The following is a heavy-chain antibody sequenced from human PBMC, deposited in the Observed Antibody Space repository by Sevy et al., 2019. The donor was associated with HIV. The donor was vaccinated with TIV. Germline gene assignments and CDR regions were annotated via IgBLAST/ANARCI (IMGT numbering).Heavy chain of an antibody. J-gene: IGHJ5*02. Sequence: GGSLRLSCAASGFTFSNYWMTWVRQAPGKGLEWVSKISSSGSSIYYADSVKGRFTISRDNAKNSLNLQMNSLRAEDTAVYYCTRNGGAFDNGFDPWGQGTLVTVSS. CDR2: ISSSGSSI. V-gene: IGHV3-48*04. CDR3: TRNGGAFDNGFDP. CDR1: GFTFSNYW. D-gene: IGHD2-8*01.